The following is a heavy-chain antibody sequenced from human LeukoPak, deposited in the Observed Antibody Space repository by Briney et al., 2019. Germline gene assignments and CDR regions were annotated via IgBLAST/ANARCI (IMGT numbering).Heavy chain of an antibody. J-gene: IGHJ4*02. V-gene: IGHV3-23*01. CDR2: ISGNGDST. CDR1: GLTFSSYA. CDR3: AKKAHSSTWSNFDY. D-gene: IGHD6-13*01. Sequence: GGSLRLSCAASGLTFSSYAMAWVRQAPGKGLEWVSAISGNGDSTYYAGSVKGRFTISRDNSKNTLYLQTNSLRAEDTAVYYCAKKAHSSTWSNFDYWGQGTLVTVSS.